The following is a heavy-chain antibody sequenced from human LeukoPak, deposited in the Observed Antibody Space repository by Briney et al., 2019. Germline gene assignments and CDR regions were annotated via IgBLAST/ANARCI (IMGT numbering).Heavy chain of an antibody. V-gene: IGHV3-21*01. J-gene: IGHJ4*02. CDR2: ISSSSSYI. CDR1: GFTFSSYS. Sequence: GGSLRLSCAASGFTFSSYSMNWVRQAPGKGLEWVSSISSSSSYIYYADSVRGRFAISRDNAKNSLYLQMNSLRAEDTAVYYCASERSGYYFFDYWGQGTLVTVSS. CDR3: ASERSGYYFFDY. D-gene: IGHD3-22*01.